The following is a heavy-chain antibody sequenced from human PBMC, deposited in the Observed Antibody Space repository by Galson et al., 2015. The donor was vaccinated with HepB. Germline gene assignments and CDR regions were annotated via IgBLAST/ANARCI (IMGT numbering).Heavy chain of an antibody. CDR1: GYSFNNYW. V-gene: IGHV5-51*01. Sequence: QSGAEVKKPGESLKISCKASGYSFNNYWIGWVRQMPGKGLEWMGIIYPGDSDTRYSPSFQGQVTISADTSITTAYLEWSSLRASDTAMYYCAREEVESCGSSTCHRGYYFHSWGQGTLVTVSS. J-gene: IGHJ4*02. D-gene: IGHD1-26*01. CDR3: AREEVESCGSSTCHRGYYFHS. CDR2: IYPGDSDT.